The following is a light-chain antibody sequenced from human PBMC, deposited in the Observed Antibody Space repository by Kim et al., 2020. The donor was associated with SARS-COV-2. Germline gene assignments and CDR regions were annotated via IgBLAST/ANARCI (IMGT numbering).Light chain of an antibody. CDR3: QQSNDWPPLT. CDR2: DAT. CDR1: QTINNQ. Sequence: SPGERATLSCRASQTINNQLVWYQQKPGQAPRLLIYDATTRATGVPARFIGSGSETDSTLTISSLQSEDFAVYYCQQSNDWPPLTFGQGTKVDIK. J-gene: IGKJ1*01. V-gene: IGKV3-15*01.